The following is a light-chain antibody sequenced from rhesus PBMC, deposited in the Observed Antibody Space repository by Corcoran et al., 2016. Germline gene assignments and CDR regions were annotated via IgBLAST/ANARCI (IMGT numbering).Light chain of an antibody. CDR1: QGISNW. V-gene: IGKV1-69*01. J-gene: IGKJ2*01. Sequence: DIQMTQSPSSLSASVGDRVTITCRDSQGISNWLAWYQHKPGKAPKFQIYRASNLESGVPSRFSGSGSWTDFTLTSSSLQPEDIGTYYCQQHDNSPYSFGQGTKVEIK. CDR2: RAS. CDR3: QQHDNSPYS.